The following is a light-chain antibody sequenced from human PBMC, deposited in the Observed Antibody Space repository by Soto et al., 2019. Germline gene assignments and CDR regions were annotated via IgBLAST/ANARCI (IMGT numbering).Light chain of an antibody. J-gene: IGKJ2*01. CDR1: QSISTW. Sequence: DIQMTQSPSTLSASEGDRVTITCRASQSISTWLAWYQQKPGKAPKLLIQKASSLEGGVPSRFSGSGSGTEFTLTISSLQPDDFATYYCQQYNSFPLTFGQGTKLEIK. V-gene: IGKV1-5*03. CDR3: QQYNSFPLT. CDR2: KAS.